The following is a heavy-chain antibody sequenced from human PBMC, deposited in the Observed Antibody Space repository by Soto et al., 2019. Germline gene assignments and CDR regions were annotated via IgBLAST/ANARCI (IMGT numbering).Heavy chain of an antibody. Sequence: EVQLVESGGGLVQPGGSLRLSCATSGFTFSTYAMHWVRQAPGKGLEYVSAISSNGRSTYYANSVKGRFTISRDNSKNTLYLQMDSLRAEDMAVYYXARDRCTNGVCYAPSDYWGQGTLVTVSS. V-gene: IGHV3-64*01. CDR1: GFTFSTYA. J-gene: IGHJ4*02. CDR2: ISSNGRST. D-gene: IGHD2-8*01. CDR3: ARDRCTNGVCYAPSDY.